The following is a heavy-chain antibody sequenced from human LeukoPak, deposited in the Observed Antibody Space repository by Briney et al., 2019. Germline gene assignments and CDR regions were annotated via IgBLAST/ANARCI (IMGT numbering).Heavy chain of an antibody. Sequence: QTGGSLRLSCATSGFPFSDFSMSWVHQAPGKGLEWISTTNSGGATTDYAESVKGRFTISRDNSKNILYLQMSSLRVEDTAMYYCAKQSYARSLGEGGPGTLVTVSS. J-gene: IGHJ4*02. D-gene: IGHD2-8*01. CDR1: GFPFSDFS. CDR2: TNSGGATT. V-gene: IGHV3-23*01. CDR3: AKQSYARSLGE.